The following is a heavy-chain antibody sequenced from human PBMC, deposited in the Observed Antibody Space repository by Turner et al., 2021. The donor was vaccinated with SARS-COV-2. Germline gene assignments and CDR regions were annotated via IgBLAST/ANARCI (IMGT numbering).Heavy chain of an antibody. CDR3: ATGYQLRVNWFDP. V-gene: IGHV1-24*01. CDR2: FGPEDGET. CDR1: GYTLTELS. Sequence: VQLVQSGDEVKKPGAAVKVHCKISGYTLTELSMSWVRQAPGKGLEWMGGFGPEDGETIYAQNFQGRVTMTEDTSTDTAYMELSSLRSEDTAVYFCATGYQLRVNWFDPWGQGTLVTVSS. D-gene: IGHD2-2*01. J-gene: IGHJ5*02.